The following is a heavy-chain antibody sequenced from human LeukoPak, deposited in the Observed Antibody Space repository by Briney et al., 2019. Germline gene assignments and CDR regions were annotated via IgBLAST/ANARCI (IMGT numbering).Heavy chain of an antibody. D-gene: IGHD5-24*01. J-gene: IGHJ4*02. CDR2: ISSSGSTI. CDR3: ARASRWLQNPIDY. Sequence: GGSLRLSCAASGFTFSSYEMNWVRQAPGKVLEWVSYISSSGSTIYYADSVKGRFTISRDNAKNSLYLQMNSLRAEDTAVYYCARASRWLQNPIDYWGQGTLVTVSS. CDR1: GFTFSSYE. V-gene: IGHV3-48*03.